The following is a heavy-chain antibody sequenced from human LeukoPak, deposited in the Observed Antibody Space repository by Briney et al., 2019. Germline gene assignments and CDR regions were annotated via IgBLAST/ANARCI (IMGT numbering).Heavy chain of an antibody. CDR2: ISSSSSYI. CDR3: ARGKTSQNIVTRKTYNWFDP. D-gene: IGHD2/OR15-2a*01. V-gene: IGHV3-21*01. Sequence: GGSLRLSCAASGFTFSSYSMTWVRQAPGKGLEWVSSISSSSSYIYYADSVKGRFTISRDNAKNSLYLQMKSLRAEDTAVYYCARGKTSQNIVTRKTYNWFDPWGQGTLVTVSS. J-gene: IGHJ5*02. CDR1: GFTFSSYS.